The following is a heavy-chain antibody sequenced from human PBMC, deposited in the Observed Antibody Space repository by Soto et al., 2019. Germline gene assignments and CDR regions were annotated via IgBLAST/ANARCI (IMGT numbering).Heavy chain of an antibody. CDR3: ASGDIVVVPAAMPLDY. CDR1: GGSISGGDYY. D-gene: IGHD2-2*01. Sequence: TSETMSLTCTVSGGSISGGDYYWSWIXXPPGKGLEWIGYIYYSGSTYYNPSLKSRVTISVDTSKNQFSLKLSSVTAADTAVYYCASGDIVVVPAAMPLDYWGQGTLVTVSS. J-gene: IGHJ4*02. CDR2: IYYSGST. V-gene: IGHV4-30-4*01.